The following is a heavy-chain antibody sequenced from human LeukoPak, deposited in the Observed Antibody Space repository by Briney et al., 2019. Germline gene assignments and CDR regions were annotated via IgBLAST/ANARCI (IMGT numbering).Heavy chain of an antibody. D-gene: IGHD6-19*01. CDR3: ARGLIAVAAAATDAFDI. V-gene: IGHV3-7*01. Sequence: GGSLRLSCAASGFTFSSYAMSWVRQAPGKGLEWVANIKQDGSEKYYVDSVKGRFTISRDNAKNSLYLQMNSLRAEDTAVYYCARGLIAVAAAATDAFDIWGQGTMVTVSS. CDR2: IKQDGSEK. J-gene: IGHJ3*02. CDR1: GFTFSSYA.